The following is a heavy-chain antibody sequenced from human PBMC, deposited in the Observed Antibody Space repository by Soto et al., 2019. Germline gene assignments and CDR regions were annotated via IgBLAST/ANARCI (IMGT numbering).Heavy chain of an antibody. Sequence: EVQLVESGGGLVQPGWSLRLSCAASGFTFSSYDMHWVRQATGKGLEWVSATCTAGDTYYPGSVNGRFTISRANAKNSVYFQIISVRAGGTAVYYCARGGVDTAVAGNSLDYWGQGTLVTVSS. CDR2: TCTAGDT. D-gene: IGHD6-19*01. CDR1: GFTFSSYD. J-gene: IGHJ4*02. CDR3: ARGGVDTAVAGNSLDY. V-gene: IGHV3-13*01.